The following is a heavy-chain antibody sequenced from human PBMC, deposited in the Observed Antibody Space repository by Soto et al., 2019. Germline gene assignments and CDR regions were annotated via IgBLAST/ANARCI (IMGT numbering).Heavy chain of an antibody. D-gene: IGHD1-26*01. CDR1: GYTFTSYA. CDR3: ARGLGLYYFDY. CDR2: INAGNGNT. J-gene: IGHJ4*02. V-gene: IGHV1-3*01. Sequence: ASVKASCTASGYTFTSYAMHWVRQAPGQRLEWMGWINAGNGNTKYSQKFQGRVTITRDTSASTAYMELSSLRSEDTAVYYCARGLGLYYFDYWGQGTLVTVS.